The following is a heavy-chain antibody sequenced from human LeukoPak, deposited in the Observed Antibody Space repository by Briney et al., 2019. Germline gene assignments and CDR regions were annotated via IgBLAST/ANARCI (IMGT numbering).Heavy chain of an antibody. Sequence: GGSLRLSCAASGFTFDDYAMTWVRQAPGKGLEWVSVISAGGGSTNYADSVKGRFLISRDNSMSTLYLQMNSLRAEDTAVYYCAKSQFLEWLLPIDYWGQGTLVTVSS. CDR2: ISAGGGST. CDR3: AKSQFLEWLLPIDY. V-gene: IGHV3-23*01. J-gene: IGHJ4*02. CDR1: GFTFDDYA. D-gene: IGHD3-3*01.